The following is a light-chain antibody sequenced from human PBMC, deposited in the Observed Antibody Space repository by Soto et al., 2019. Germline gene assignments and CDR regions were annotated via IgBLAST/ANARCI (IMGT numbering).Light chain of an antibody. Sequence: DIQMTQSPSTLSASVGDRVTITCRASQSISNWLAWYQHKPGKAPKLLIYKASTLESGVPSRFSGRGSGTEFTLTISSLQPDDFATYYCQQYISLWTFGQGTKVEIK. CDR3: QQYISLWT. CDR2: KAS. V-gene: IGKV1-5*03. CDR1: QSISNW. J-gene: IGKJ1*01.